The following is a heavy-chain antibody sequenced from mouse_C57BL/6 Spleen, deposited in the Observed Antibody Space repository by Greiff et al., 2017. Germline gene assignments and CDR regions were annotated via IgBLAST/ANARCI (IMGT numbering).Heavy chain of an antibody. Sequence: QVQLQQPGAELVRPGSSVKLSCKASGYTFTSYWMHWVKQRPIQGLEWIGNIDPSDSETHYNQKFKDKATLTVDKSSSTAYMQLSSLTSEDSAVYYCARGNDGYYEWYFDVWGTGTTVTVSS. CDR1: GYTFTSYW. V-gene: IGHV1-52*01. J-gene: IGHJ1*03. D-gene: IGHD2-3*01. CDR2: IDPSDSET. CDR3: ARGNDGYYEWYFDV.